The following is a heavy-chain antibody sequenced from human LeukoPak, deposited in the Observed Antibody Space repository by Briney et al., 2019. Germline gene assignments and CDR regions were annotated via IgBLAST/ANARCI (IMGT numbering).Heavy chain of an antibody. Sequence: PGGSLRLSCAASGFTVSSNYMSWVRQAPGKGLEWVSVIYSGGSTYYADSVKGRFTISRDNSKNTLYLQMNSLRAEDTAVYYCARTPVRGYYDAFGYWGQGTLATVSS. CDR1: GFTVSSNY. J-gene: IGHJ4*02. D-gene: IGHD3-22*01. V-gene: IGHV3-53*01. CDR3: ARTPVRGYYDAFGY. CDR2: IYSGGST.